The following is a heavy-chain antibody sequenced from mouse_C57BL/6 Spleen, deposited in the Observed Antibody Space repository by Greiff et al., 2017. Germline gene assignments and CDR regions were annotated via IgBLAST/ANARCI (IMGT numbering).Heavy chain of an antibody. CDR2: IFPGSGST. D-gene: IGHD1-1*01. Sequence: VQLQQSGPELVKPGASVKISCKASGYTFTDYYINWVKQRPGQGLEWIGWIFPGSGSTYYNEKFKGKATLTVDKSSSTAYMLLSSLTSEDSAVYFCAVGGIITTVVEDYAMDYWGQGTSVTVSS. J-gene: IGHJ4*01. CDR3: AVGGIITTVVEDYAMDY. CDR1: GYTFTDYY. V-gene: IGHV1-75*01.